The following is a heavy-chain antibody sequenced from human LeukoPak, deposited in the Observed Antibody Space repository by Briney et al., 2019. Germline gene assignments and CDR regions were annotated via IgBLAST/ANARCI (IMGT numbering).Heavy chain of an antibody. J-gene: IGHJ3*02. CDR1: EFTFSRYW. CDR3: ARDGMGGIKAFDI. CDR2: IKHDGSEK. V-gene: IGHV3-7*05. Sequence: GGSLRLSCAASEFTFSRYWMSWVRQAPGKGLEWVANIKHDGSEKYYVDSVKGRFTISRDNAKNSLCLQMNSLRVEDTALYYCARDGMGGIKAFDIWGQGTMVTVSS. D-gene: IGHD3-10*01.